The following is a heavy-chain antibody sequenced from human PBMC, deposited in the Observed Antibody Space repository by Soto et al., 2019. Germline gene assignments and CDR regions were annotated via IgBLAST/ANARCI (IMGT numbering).Heavy chain of an antibody. CDR2: IKSKTDGGTT. Sequence: PGGSLRLSCAASGFTFSNAWMNWVRQAPGKGLEWVGRIKSKTDGGTTDYAAPVKGRFTISRDDSKNTLYLQMNSLKTEDTAVYYCTTDLWALQLLWNWDYWGQGALVTVSS. V-gene: IGHV3-15*07. CDR1: GFTFSNAW. D-gene: IGHD3-10*01. CDR3: TTDLWALQLLWNWDY. J-gene: IGHJ4*02.